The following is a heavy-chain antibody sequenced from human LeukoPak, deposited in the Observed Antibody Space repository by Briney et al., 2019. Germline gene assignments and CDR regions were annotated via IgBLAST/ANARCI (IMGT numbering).Heavy chain of an antibody. J-gene: IGHJ4*02. CDR2: IYYSGST. Sequence: SETLSLTCAVSGGSISSGDYYWSWIRQPPGKGLEWIGYIYYSGSTYYNPSLKSRVTIPVDTSKNQFSLKLSSVTAGDTAVYYCARGPGSGSYYKVGFDYWGQGTLVTVSS. D-gene: IGHD3-10*01. V-gene: IGHV4-30-4*08. CDR3: ARGPGSGSYYKVGFDY. CDR1: GGSISSGDYY.